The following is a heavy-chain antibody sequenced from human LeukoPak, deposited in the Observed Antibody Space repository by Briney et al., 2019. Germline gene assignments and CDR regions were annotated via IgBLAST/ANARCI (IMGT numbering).Heavy chain of an antibody. Sequence: SETLSLTCAVYGGSFSGYYWSWIRQPPGKGLEWIGEINHSGSTNYNPSLTSRVTISVDTSKNPFFLKLSSVTAADTAVYYCARGVTWFGEIDYWGQGTLVTVSS. CDR3: ARGVTWFGEIDY. V-gene: IGHV4-34*01. CDR2: INHSGST. CDR1: GGSFSGYY. D-gene: IGHD3-10*01. J-gene: IGHJ4*02.